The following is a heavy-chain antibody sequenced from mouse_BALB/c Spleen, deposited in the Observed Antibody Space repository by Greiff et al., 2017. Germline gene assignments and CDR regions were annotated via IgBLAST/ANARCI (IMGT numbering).Heavy chain of an antibody. Sequence: EVQRVESGGGLVQPGGSRKLSCAASGFTFSSFGMHWVRQAPEKGLEWVAYISSGSSTIYYADTVKGRFTISRDNPKNTLFLQMTSLRSEDTAMYYCARRGYGNYGWYFDVWGAETTVTVSS. J-gene: IGHJ1*01. V-gene: IGHV5-17*02. D-gene: IGHD2-10*02. CDR3: ARRGYGNYGWYFDV. CDR2: ISSGSSTI. CDR1: GFTFSSFG.